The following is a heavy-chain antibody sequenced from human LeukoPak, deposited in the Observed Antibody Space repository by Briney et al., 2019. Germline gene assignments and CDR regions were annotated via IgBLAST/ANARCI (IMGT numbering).Heavy chain of an antibody. CDR2: INPNSGGT. Sequence: GASVKVSCKASGYTFTGYYMHWVRQAPGQGLEWMGWINPNSGGTNYAQKFQGRVTMTRDTSISTAYMELSRLRSDDTAVYYCARWIQLWPRYYFDYWGQGTLVTVSS. J-gene: IGHJ4*02. CDR3: ARWIQLWPRYYFDY. V-gene: IGHV1-2*02. D-gene: IGHD5-18*01. CDR1: GYTFTGYY.